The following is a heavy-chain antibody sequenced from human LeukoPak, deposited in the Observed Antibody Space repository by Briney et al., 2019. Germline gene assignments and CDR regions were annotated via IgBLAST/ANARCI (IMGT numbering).Heavy chain of an antibody. Sequence: ASVKVSCKASGYTFTSADISWVRQAPGQGLEWMGWVSVTNGNTRYAQSIQGRVTLSTDTSTSTIYMELRSLRSDDTAVYYCVRDHGWFDPWGQGTLVTVSS. CDR2: VSVTNGNT. CDR3: VRDHGWFDP. J-gene: IGHJ5*02. CDR1: GYTFTSAD. V-gene: IGHV1-18*01.